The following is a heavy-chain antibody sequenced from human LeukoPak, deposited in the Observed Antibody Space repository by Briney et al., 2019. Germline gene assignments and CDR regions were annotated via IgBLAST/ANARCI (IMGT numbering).Heavy chain of an antibody. V-gene: IGHV4-4*07. CDR3: ARGVAGIAARGQFDP. D-gene: IGHD6-19*01. Sequence: SETLSLTCTVSGGSISSYYWSWIRQPAGKGLEWIGRIYTSGSTNYNPSLKSRATMSVDTSRNQFSLKLNSVTAADTAVYYCARGVAGIAARGQFDPWGQGTLVTVSS. CDR1: GGSISSYY. CDR2: IYTSGST. J-gene: IGHJ5*02.